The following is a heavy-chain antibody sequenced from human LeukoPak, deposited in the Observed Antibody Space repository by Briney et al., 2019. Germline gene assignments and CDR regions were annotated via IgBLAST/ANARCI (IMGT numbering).Heavy chain of an antibody. J-gene: IGHJ4*02. Sequence: SQTLSLTCTVSGGSISSGGYYWSWIRQPPGKGLEWLGYIYDTESTYYNPFLNGRVTISIDKSKSQFSLELNSVTAADTAIYYCARDLYGATAGLGGFDYWGQGALVTVST. D-gene: IGHD6-13*01. CDR3: ARDLYGATAGLGGFDY. CDR2: IYDTEST. CDR1: GGSISSGGYY. V-gene: IGHV4-30-2*01.